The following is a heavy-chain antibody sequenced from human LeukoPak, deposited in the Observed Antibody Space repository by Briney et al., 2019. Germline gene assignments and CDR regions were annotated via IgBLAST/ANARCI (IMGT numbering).Heavy chain of an antibody. CDR2: MNPNTGDT. J-gene: IGHJ4*02. Sequence: ASVKVSCKASGYTFTGYDINWVRQATGQGLQWMGWMNPNTGDTGYAQKFQGRVTMTRNSSIDTAYMELSGLRSEDTAVYYCTRGSLSGSSRDYRGQGTLLTVSS. D-gene: IGHD1-26*01. CDR1: GYTFTGYD. V-gene: IGHV1-8*01. CDR3: TRGSLSGSSRDY.